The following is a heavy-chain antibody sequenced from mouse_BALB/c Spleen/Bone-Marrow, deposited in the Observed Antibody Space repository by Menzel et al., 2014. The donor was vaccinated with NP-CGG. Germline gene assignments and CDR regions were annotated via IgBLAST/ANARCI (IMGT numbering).Heavy chain of an antibody. J-gene: IGHJ4*01. D-gene: IGHD1-1*01. CDR3: ASTTVVGMDY. Sequence: EVKLVESGGGLVQPGGSMKLSCVASGFTFNNYWMNWVRRSPEKGLEWVAEIRLKSNNYATQYAESVKGRFTISRDDSKSSVYLQMSNLRAEDTGIYYCASTTVVGMDYWGQGTSVTVSS. CDR2: IRLKSNNYAT. V-gene: IGHV6-6*02. CDR1: GFTFNNYW.